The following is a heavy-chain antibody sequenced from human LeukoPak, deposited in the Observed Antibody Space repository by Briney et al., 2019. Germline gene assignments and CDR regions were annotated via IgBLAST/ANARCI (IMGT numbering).Heavy chain of an antibody. V-gene: IGHV4-34*01. CDR3: ARGQCSGGSCYSMRWFDP. J-gene: IGHJ5*02. CDR1: GGSFSGYY. Sequence: PSETLSLTCAVYGGSFSGYYWSWIRQPPGKGLEWIGEINHSGSTNYNPSLKSRVTISVDTSKNQFSLKLSSVTAADTAVYYCARGQCSGGSCYSMRWFDPWGQGTLVTVSS. CDR2: INHSGST. D-gene: IGHD2-15*01.